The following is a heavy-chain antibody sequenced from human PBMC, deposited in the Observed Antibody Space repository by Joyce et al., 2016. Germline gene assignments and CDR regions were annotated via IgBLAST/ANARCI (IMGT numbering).Heavy chain of an antibody. V-gene: IGHV1-46*01. CDR1: GYAFISYY. Sequence: QVQLVQSGAAVKKPGASARVSCKASGYAFISYYVHWVRQAPGQGLDLRGIINPGGGGTNCAQKFLGRVTLNRDTSTNTVYLDLSSLRSEDTAIYYCAGALVPAAAFDFWGQGTLVTVSS. CDR3: AGALVPAAAFDF. D-gene: IGHD2-2*01. CDR2: INPGGGGT. J-gene: IGHJ4*02.